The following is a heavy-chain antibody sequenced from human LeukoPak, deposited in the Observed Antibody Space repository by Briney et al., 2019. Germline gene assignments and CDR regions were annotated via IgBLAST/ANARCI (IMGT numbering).Heavy chain of an antibody. J-gene: IGHJ4*02. Sequence: GASVKVSCKASGYTFTGYYMHWVRQAPGQGLEWVGWINPNSGGTNYAQKFQGRVTMTRDTSISTAYMELSRLRSDDTAVYYCAREDGSGYFFDYWGQGTLVTVSS. D-gene: IGHD6-19*01. CDR2: INPNSGGT. CDR3: AREDGSGYFFDY. CDR1: GYTFTGYY. V-gene: IGHV1-2*02.